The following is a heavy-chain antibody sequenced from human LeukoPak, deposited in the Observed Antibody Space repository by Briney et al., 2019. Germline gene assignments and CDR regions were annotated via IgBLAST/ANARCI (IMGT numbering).Heavy chain of an antibody. CDR1: RFTSDV. J-gene: IGHJ4*02. CDR2: MNPNSGNT. D-gene: IGHD3-10*02. CDR3: ARGGTMSLEDY. V-gene: IGHV1-8*01. Sequence: ASVKVCCKASRFTSDVINWVRQAPGQGLEWMGWMNPNSGNTGYAQKFQGRVTMTRNTSISTAYMELSSLRSEDTAVYYCARGGTMSLEDYWGQGTLVTVSS.